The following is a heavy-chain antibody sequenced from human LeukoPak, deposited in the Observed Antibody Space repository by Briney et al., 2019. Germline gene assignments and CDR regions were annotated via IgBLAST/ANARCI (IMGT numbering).Heavy chain of an antibody. V-gene: IGHV3-53*01. CDR2: IYSVGST. CDR3: ARGPTPPEKPDTSFDY. J-gene: IGHJ4*02. D-gene: IGHD5-18*01. CDR1: GFTVSSNF. Sequence: GGSLRLSCAASGFTVSSNFMSWVRQAPGKGLEWVSVIYSVGSTYYADSVKGRFTISRDNSKNTLYLQMNSLRAEDTAVYYCARGPTPPEKPDTSFDYWGQGTLVTVSS.